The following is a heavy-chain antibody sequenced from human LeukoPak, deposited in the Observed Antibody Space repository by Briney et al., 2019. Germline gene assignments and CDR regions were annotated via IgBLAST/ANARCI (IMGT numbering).Heavy chain of an antibody. CDR1: GGTFSSYA. J-gene: IGHJ4*02. CDR2: IIPILGIA. CDR3: ARAPIWFGIHFDY. Sequence: SVKVSCKASGGTFSSYAISWVRQAPGQGLEWMGRIIPILGIANYAQKFQGRVTITADKSTSTAYMELSSLRSEDTAVYYCARAPIWFGIHFDYWGQGTLVTVSS. V-gene: IGHV1-69*04. D-gene: IGHD3-10*01.